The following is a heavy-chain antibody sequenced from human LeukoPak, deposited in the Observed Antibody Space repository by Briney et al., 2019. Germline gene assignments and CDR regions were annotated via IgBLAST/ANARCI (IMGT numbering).Heavy chain of an antibody. CDR3: ATAGYSSSWQNWFDP. V-gene: IGHV4-39*07. Sequence: SETLSLTCTVSGGSISSSSYYWGWIRQPPGKGLEWIGSIYYSGSTYYNPSLKSRVTISVDTSKNQFSLKLSSVTAADTAVYYCATAGYSSSWQNWFDPWGQGTLVTVSS. CDR2: IYYSGST. CDR1: GGSISSSSYY. D-gene: IGHD6-13*01. J-gene: IGHJ5*02.